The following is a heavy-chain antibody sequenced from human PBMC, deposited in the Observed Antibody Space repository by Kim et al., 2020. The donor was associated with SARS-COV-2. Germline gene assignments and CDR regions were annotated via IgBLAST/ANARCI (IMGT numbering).Heavy chain of an antibody. D-gene: IGHD3-16*02. CDR1: GGSISSSNW. J-gene: IGHJ4*02. CDR3: ASPFMITFGGVIVKDY. CDR2: IYHSGST. Sequence: SETLSLTCAVSGGSISSSNWWSWVRQPPGKGMEWIGEIYHSGSTNYNPSLKSRVTISVDKSKNQFSLKLSSVTAADTAVYYCASPFMITFGGVIVKDYWGQGTLVTVSS. V-gene: IGHV4-4*02.